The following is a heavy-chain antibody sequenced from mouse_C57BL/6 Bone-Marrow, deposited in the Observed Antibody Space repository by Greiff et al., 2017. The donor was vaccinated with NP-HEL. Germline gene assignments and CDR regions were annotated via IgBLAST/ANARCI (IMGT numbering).Heavy chain of an antibody. CDR2: IDPENGDT. CDR3: TTPSYYAMDY. CDR1: GFNIKDDY. J-gene: IGHJ4*01. V-gene: IGHV14-4*01. Sequence: VQLQQSGAELVRPGASVKLSCTASGFNIKDDYMHWVKQRPEQGLEWIGWIDPENGDTEYASKFQGKATITADPSSNTAYLQLSSLTSEDTAVYYCTTPSYYAMDYWGQGTSVTVSS.